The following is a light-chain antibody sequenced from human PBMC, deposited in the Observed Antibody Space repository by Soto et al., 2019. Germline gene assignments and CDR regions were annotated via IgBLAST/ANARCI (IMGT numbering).Light chain of an antibody. V-gene: IGKV3-20*01. CDR3: QHYDKTPIT. J-gene: IGKJ5*01. Sequence: TQSPGTLSLSPGVRAILSCSASESVSRRLAWYQHRPGQAPRLLISRASMRASGVPDRFSGSGSETDFTLTISRLQPEDFAVYYCQHYDKTPITFGQGTRLEIK. CDR2: RAS. CDR1: ESVSRR.